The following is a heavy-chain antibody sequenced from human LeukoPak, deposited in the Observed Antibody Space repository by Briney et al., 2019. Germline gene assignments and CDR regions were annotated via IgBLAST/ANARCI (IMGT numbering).Heavy chain of an antibody. J-gene: IGHJ4*02. CDR1: GFTFSSYS. D-gene: IGHD6-19*01. CDR2: IKSSSSTI. CDR3: ARGSSGLEDY. V-gene: IGHV3-48*01. Sequence: GGSLRLSCVVSGFTFSSYSMNWVRQAPGKGLEWVSYIKSSSSTIHYADSVKGRFTVSRDNAKNSLYLQMNSLRAEDQGVYYCARGSSGLEDYWGQGTLVIVSS.